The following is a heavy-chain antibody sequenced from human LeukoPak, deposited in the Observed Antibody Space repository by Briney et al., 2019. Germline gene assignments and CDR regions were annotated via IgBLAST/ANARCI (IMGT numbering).Heavy chain of an antibody. J-gene: IGHJ5*01. V-gene: IGHV3-23*01. CDR2: INANSGTR. CDR1: GFTFSSYE. Sequence: GRSMRLSCAVSGFTFSSYEMSWLSQPPGKGLEWVSTINANSGTRSYAASVRGRFTVSRDNSKNTVYLQLNTLRAEDTAVYYCAKPISGGLAVTAEWFDPWGQGTLV. CDR3: AKPISGGLAVTAEWFDP. D-gene: IGHD6-19*01.